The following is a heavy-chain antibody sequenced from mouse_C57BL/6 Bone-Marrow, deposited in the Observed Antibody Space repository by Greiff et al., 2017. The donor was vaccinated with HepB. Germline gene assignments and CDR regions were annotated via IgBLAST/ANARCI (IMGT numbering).Heavy chain of an antibody. Sequence: VQLKESGAELVRPGASVKLSCTASGFNIKDDYMHWVKQRPEQGLEWIGWIDPENGDTEYASKFQGKATITADTSSNTAYLQLSSLTSEDTAVYYCTTEGRAWFAYWGQGTLVTVSA. V-gene: IGHV14-4*01. J-gene: IGHJ3*01. CDR2: IDPENGDT. D-gene: IGHD3-1*01. CDR3: TTEGRAWFAY. CDR1: GFNIKDDY.